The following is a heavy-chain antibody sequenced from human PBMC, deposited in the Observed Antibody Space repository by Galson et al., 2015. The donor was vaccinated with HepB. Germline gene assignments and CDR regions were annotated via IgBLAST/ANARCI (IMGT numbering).Heavy chain of an antibody. D-gene: IGHD6-13*01. V-gene: IGHV6-1*01. CDR1: GDSVSSYSAA. Sequence: CAISGDSVSSYSAAWSWIRQSPSRGLEWLGRTYYRSKWYNYYAVSVKSRITINPDTSKNQFSLHLNSVTPEDTAVYYCARDRQQQLVLNFYYYYMDIWGKGTTVTVSS. CDR3: ARDRQQQLVLNFYYYYMDI. J-gene: IGHJ6*03. CDR2: TYYRSKWYN.